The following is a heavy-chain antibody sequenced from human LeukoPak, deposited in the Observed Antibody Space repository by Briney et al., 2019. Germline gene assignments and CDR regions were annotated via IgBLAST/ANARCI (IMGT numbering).Heavy chain of an antibody. D-gene: IGHD3-22*01. J-gene: IGHJ4*02. CDR3: ARRAGDYSHPYDY. Sequence: PGGSLRLSCAASGFTFSSYWMNWVRQAPGKGLEWVSFIYSGGNTHNSDSVKGRFTISRDNSKNTLYLQMNSLRAEDTAVYYCARRAGDYSHPYDYWGQGTLVTVSS. V-gene: IGHV3-53*01. CDR2: IYSGGNT. CDR1: GFTFSSYW.